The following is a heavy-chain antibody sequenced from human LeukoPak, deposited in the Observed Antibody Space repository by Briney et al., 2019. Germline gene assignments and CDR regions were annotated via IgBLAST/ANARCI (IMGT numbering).Heavy chain of an antibody. V-gene: IGHV3-21*01. CDR1: GFTFSSYS. CDR2: ISSSSSYI. D-gene: IGHD2-2*01. Sequence: GGSLRLSCAASGFTFSSYSMNWVRQAPGKGLEWVSSISSSSSYIYYADSVKGRFTISRDNAKNSLYLQMNSLRAEDTAVYYCARDDPLGYCSSTSCFFDYWGQGTLVTVSS. CDR3: ARDDPLGYCSSTSCFFDY. J-gene: IGHJ4*02.